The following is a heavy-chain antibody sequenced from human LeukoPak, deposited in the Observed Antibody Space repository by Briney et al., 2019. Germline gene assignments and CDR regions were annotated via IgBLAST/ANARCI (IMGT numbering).Heavy chain of an antibody. Sequence: SETLSLTCSGSNYSISNSLYWGWLRQPPGRGLEWIGSIYRSGSTFYNPSLKSRVTISLDTSKNQFSLKLSSVTAADTAVYFCARGTYGYYMDVWGKGTTVTVSS. J-gene: IGHJ6*03. CDR2: IYRSGST. CDR3: ARGTYGYYMDV. V-gene: IGHV4-38-2*02. D-gene: IGHD4-17*01. CDR1: NYSISNSLY.